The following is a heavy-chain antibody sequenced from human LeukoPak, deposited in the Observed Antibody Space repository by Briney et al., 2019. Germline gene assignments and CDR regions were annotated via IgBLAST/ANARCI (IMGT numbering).Heavy chain of an antibody. D-gene: IGHD2-8*02. V-gene: IGHV3-23*01. CDR1: GFTFSTFA. J-gene: IGHJ4*02. CDR2: IFPSGGEI. CDR3: ATYRQVLLPFES. Sequence: GGSLRLSCAASGFTFSTFAMIWVRQPPGKGLEWVSSIFPSGGEIHYADSVKGRFTISRDNSKSTLSLQMNSLRAEDTAIYYCATYRQVLLPFESWGQGTLVTVSS.